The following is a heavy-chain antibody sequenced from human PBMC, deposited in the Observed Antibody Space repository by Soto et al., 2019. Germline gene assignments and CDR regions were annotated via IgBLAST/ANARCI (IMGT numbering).Heavy chain of an antibody. CDR3: AGGPSEYYFAT. D-gene: IGHD3-10*01. J-gene: IGHJ3*01. V-gene: IGHV4-31*11. Sequence: QVQLQESGPGLVKPSQTLSLTCAVSGGSIDTGGYYWGCIRQHPGKGLEWIGYIYYSGSTFYNPSLKSRVTISLDTSKNQCSLKLRSVTAADTAVYFCAGGPSEYYFATWGEGTMVTVSS. CDR1: GGSIDTGGYY. CDR2: IYYSGST.